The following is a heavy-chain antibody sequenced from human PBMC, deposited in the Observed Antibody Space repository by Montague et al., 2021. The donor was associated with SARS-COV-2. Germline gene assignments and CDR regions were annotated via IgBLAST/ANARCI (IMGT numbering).Heavy chain of an antibody. D-gene: IGHD6-13*01. CDR1: GGSVSDTDYY. Sequence: SETLSLTCAVSGGSVSDTDYYWGWVRRPPGKELEWLGTTVQSGNSFSNPSLRSRLSIFVHASMNEVSLSLASVTAADTAIYYCARDPRYSLSWSFDYWGQGTLVTVSS. CDR2: TVQSGNS. CDR3: ARDPRYSLSWSFDY. V-gene: IGHV4-39*02. J-gene: IGHJ4*02.